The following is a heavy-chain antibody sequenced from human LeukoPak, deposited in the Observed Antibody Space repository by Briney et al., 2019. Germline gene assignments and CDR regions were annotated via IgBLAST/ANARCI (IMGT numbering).Heavy chain of an antibody. CDR1: GGSLSRGGYY. CDR3: ASSSGYGMDV. CDR2: IYYSEST. Sequence: TLSLTCTVSGGSLSRGGYYWRWIRQHPSKGLEWIGYIYYSESTYYNPSLKSRVTISVDTSKNQFSLKVSSVTAADTAVYYCASSSGYGMDVWGKGTTVTVSS. V-gene: IGHV4-31*03. J-gene: IGHJ6*04. D-gene: IGHD3-10*01.